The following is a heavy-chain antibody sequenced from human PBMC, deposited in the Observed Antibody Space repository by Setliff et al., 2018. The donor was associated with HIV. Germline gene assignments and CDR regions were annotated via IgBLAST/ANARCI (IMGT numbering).Heavy chain of an antibody. CDR2: IYYSGST. Sequence: SETLSLTCTVSGGSISSYYWSWIRQPPGKGLEWIGYIYYSGSTNYNPSLKSRVTISVDTSKNQFSLKLSSVTAADTAVYYCARIFGFTTASYARGNDYWGRGTLVTVSS. V-gene: IGHV4-59*08. CDR1: GGSISSYY. J-gene: IGHJ4*02. D-gene: IGHD3-16*01. CDR3: ARIFGFTTASYARGNDY.